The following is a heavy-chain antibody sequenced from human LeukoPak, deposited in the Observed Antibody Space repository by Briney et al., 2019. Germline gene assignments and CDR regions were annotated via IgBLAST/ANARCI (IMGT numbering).Heavy chain of an antibody. V-gene: IGHV3-15*01. Sequence: GGSLGLSCAASGFTFSNAWMSWVRQAPGKGLEWVGRIKSKTDGGTTDYAAPVKGRFTISRDDSKNTLYLQMNSLKTEDTAVYYCVRYYYGSGTPDYWGQGTLVTVSS. CDR1: GFTFSNAW. CDR3: VRYYYGSGTPDY. CDR2: IKSKTDGGTT. J-gene: IGHJ4*02. D-gene: IGHD3-10*01.